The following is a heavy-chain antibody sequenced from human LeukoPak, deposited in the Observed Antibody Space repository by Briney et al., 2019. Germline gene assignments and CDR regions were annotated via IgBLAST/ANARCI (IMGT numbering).Heavy chain of an antibody. V-gene: IGHV3-23*01. D-gene: IGHD6-19*01. Sequence: GGSLRLSCAASGFTFSSYAMSWVRQAPGKGLEWVSAISGSGGSTYYADSVKDRFTISRDNSKNTLYLQMNSLRAEDTAVYYCARDGDSSGWSYDAFDIWGQGTMVTVSS. CDR2: ISGSGGST. CDR3: ARDGDSSGWSYDAFDI. CDR1: GFTFSSYA. J-gene: IGHJ3*02.